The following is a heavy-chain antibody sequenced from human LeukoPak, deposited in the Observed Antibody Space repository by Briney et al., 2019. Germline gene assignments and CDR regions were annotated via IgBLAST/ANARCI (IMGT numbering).Heavy chain of an antibody. Sequence: NWVRQAPGKGLEWIGYIYYSESTYYNPSLKSRVTISVDTSKNQFSLKLSSVTAADTAVYYCARATRYFDWSHFDYWGQGTLATVSS. V-gene: IGHV4-31*02. J-gene: IGHJ4*02. CDR3: ARATRYFDWSHFDY. D-gene: IGHD3-9*01. CDR2: IYYSEST.